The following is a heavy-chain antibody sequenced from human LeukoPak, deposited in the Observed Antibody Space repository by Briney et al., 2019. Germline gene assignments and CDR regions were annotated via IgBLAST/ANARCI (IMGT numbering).Heavy chain of an antibody. CDR3: ARSREGAYRDLIW. J-gene: IGHJ4*02. CDR1: GYTFTGYY. CDR2: INPNTDGT. V-gene: IGHV1-2*02. D-gene: IGHD1-26*01. Sequence: GASVKVSCKASGYTFTGYYIQWVRQAPGQGLEWMGWINPNTDGTNYAQKFQDRVTMTRDTSISTAYMEVSRLRSDDTAVYYCARSREGAYRDLIWWGQGTLVTVSS.